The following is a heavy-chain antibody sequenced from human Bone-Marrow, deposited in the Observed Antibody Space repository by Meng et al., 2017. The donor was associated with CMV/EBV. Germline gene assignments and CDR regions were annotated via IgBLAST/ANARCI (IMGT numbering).Heavy chain of an antibody. J-gene: IGHJ6*02. CDR3: ARENDQRPSYDFWSGYYKVHYYGMDV. V-gene: IGHV3-74*01. Sequence: GGSLRLSCAASGFTFSSYWMHWVRQAPGKGLVWVSRINSDGSSTSYADSVKGRFTISRDNAKNTLYLQMNSLRAEDTAVYYCARENDQRPSYDFWSGYYKVHYYGMDVWGQGTTVTVYS. D-gene: IGHD3-3*01. CDR2: INSDGSST. CDR1: GFTFSSYW.